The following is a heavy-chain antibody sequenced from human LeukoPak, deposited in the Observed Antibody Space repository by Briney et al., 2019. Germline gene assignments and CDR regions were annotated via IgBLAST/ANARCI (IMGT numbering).Heavy chain of an antibody. D-gene: IGHD3-16*02. J-gene: IGHJ5*02. Sequence: GGSLGLSCAASGFTFSSYEMNWVRQAPGKGLEWVSYISSGGSTIYYADSVKGRFTISRDNAKNSLYLQMNSLRAEDTAVYYCARINWLDPWGQGTLVTVSS. CDR2: ISSGGSTI. CDR3: ARINWLDP. V-gene: IGHV3-48*03. CDR1: GFTFSSYE.